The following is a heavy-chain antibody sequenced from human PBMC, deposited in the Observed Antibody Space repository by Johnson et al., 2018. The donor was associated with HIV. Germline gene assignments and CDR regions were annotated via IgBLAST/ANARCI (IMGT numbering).Heavy chain of an antibody. J-gene: IGHJ3*02. D-gene: IGHD3-22*01. Sequence: QVQLVESGGDLVKPGGSLRVSCLASGFVFSDSHMSWIRQAPGKGLEWISYISSSGSTIYYSDSVKGRFTISRDNAKNSLYLQMNSLRAEDTAMYYCASYVDDPGHVSMIPGGAFDIWGQGTVVTVSS. CDR1: GFVFSDSH. CDR2: ISSSGSTI. V-gene: IGHV3-11*04. CDR3: ASYVDDPGHVSMIPGGAFDI.